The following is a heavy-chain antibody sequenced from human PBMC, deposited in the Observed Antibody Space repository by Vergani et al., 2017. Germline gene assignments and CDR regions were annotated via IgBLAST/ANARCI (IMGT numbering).Heavy chain of an antibody. CDR1: GGSFSGYY. CDR3: ARGHRPDSSGWSGRYYYYYGMDV. D-gene: IGHD6-19*01. Sequence: QVQLQQWGAGLLKPSETLSLTCAVYGGSFSGYYWSWIRQPPGKGLEWIGEINHSGSTNYNPSLKSRVTISVDTSKNQFSLKLSSVTAADTAVYYCARGHRPDSSGWSGRYYYYYGMDVWGQGTTVTVSS. CDR2: INHSGST. J-gene: IGHJ6*02. V-gene: IGHV4-34*01.